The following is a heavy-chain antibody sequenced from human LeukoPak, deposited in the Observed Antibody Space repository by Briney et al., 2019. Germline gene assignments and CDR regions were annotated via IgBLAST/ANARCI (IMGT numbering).Heavy chain of an antibody. CDR2: INYNGAIT. CDR1: GFTFVDYG. Sequence: SGGSLGLSCATSGFTFVDYGLSWVRRAPGKGLEWLCAINYNGAITDYADSVKGRFTISRDNAKNSLYLRMDSLRAEDTALYYCARDRLGPSFSVSHFDLWGQGTLVTVSS. V-gene: IGHV3-20*04. CDR3: ARDRLGPSFSVSHFDL. D-gene: IGHD3-3*02. J-gene: IGHJ4*02.